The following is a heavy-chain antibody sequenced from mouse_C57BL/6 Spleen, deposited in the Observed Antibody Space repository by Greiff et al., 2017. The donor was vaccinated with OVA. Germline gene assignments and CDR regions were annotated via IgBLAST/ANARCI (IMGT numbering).Heavy chain of an antibody. CDR3: ARSEYDNYGAWFAY. CDR2: IYWDDDK. J-gene: IGHJ3*01. V-gene: IGHV8-12*01. D-gene: IGHD2-10*02. Sequence: QVTLKESGPGILQSSQTLSLTCSFSGFSLSTSGMGVSWIRQPSGKGLEWLAHIYWDDDKRYNPFLKSRLTISEDTSRNQVFLKITNVDTASTATYYCARSEYDNYGAWFAYWGQGTLVTVSA. CDR1: GFSLSTSGMG.